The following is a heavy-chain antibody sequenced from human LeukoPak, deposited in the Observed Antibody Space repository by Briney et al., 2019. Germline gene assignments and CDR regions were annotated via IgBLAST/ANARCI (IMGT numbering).Heavy chain of an antibody. J-gene: IGHJ6*04. CDR2: IKQDGSEK. CDR3: AELGITMIGGV. V-gene: IGHV3-7*01. Sequence: GGSLRLSCAASKFTFSSYWMSWVRQAPGKGLEWVANIKQDGSEKYYVDSVKGRFTISRDNAKNSLYLQMNSLRAEDTAVYYCAELGITMIGGVWGKGTTVTISS. CDR1: KFTFSSYW. D-gene: IGHD3-10*02.